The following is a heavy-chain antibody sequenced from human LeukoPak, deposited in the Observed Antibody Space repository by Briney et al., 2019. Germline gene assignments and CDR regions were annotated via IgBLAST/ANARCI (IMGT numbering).Heavy chain of an antibody. D-gene: IGHD3-3*01. J-gene: IGHJ6*02. CDR1: GYTFTSYD. Sequence: VASVKVSCKPSGYTFTSYDINWVRQAPGQGLEWMGWMNPNNGKTVYAQKFQGRVTMTRNTSISTAYMELSSLRSEDTAIYYCARGWRYYDFWSGYWERRKDYYGMEVWGPGTTVTVSS. CDR2: MNPNNGKT. V-gene: IGHV1-8*01. CDR3: ARGWRYYDFWSGYWERRKDYYGMEV.